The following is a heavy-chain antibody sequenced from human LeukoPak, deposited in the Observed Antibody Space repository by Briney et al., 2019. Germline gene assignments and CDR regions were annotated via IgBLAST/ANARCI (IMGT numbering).Heavy chain of an antibody. CDR3: AREDSHFPYYDFWSGSGGANFDY. Sequence: GGSLRLSCAASGFTFSSYSMNWVRQAPGKGLEWVSYISSSSSTIYYADSVKGRFTISRDNAKNSLYLQMNSLRAEDTAVYYCAREDSHFPYYDFWSGSGGANFDYWGQGTLVTVSS. V-gene: IGHV3-48*01. CDR2: ISSSSSTI. CDR1: GFTFSSYS. D-gene: IGHD3-3*01. J-gene: IGHJ4*02.